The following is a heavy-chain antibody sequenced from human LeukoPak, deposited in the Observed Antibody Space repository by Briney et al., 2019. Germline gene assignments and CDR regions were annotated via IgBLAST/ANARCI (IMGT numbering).Heavy chain of an antibody. CDR1: GFTFSSYS. J-gene: IGHJ4*02. CDR3: ARDTLSIAARPPYFDY. V-gene: IGHV3-21*01. Sequence: GGSLRLSCAASGFTFSSYSMKWVRQAPGKGLGWVSSISSSSSYIYYADSVKGRFTISRDNAKNSLYLQMNSLRAEDTAVYYCARDTLSIAARPPYFDYWGQGTLVTVSS. D-gene: IGHD6-6*01. CDR2: ISSSSSYI.